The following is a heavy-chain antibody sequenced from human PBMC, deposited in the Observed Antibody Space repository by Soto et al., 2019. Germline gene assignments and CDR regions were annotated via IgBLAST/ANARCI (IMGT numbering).Heavy chain of an antibody. CDR3: ARGVTAPTEYFQH. CDR2: IYYSGST. Sequence: WSWIRQHPGKGLEWIGYIYYSGSTYYNPSLKSRVTISVDTSKNQFSLKLSSVTAADTAVYYCARGVTAPTEYFQHWGQGTLVTVSS. D-gene: IGHD5-18*01. J-gene: IGHJ1*01. V-gene: IGHV4-31*02.